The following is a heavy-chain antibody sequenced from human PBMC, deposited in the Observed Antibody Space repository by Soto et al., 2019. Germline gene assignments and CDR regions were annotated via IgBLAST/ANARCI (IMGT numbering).Heavy chain of an antibody. CDR1: GGSISSGGYY. CDR3: ARDPAGTGYYYYGMDV. D-gene: IGHD6-19*01. J-gene: IGHJ6*02. V-gene: IGHV4-31*03. CDR2: IYYSGST. Sequence: QVQLQESGPGLVKPSQTLSLTCTVSGGSISSGGYYWSWIRQDPGKGLEWIGYIYYSGSTYYNPSLKSRVTISVDTSKNQFSLKLSSVTAADTAVYYCARDPAGTGYYYYGMDVWGPGTTVTVSS.